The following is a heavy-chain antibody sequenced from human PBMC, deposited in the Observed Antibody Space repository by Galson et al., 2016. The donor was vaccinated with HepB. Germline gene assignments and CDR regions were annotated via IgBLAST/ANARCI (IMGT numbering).Heavy chain of an antibody. CDR2: IRQDGNEK. J-gene: IGHJ3*01. Sequence: SLRLSCAASGFSFTNHWMTWVRQAPGKGLEWVANIRQDGNEKYHAEFVKGRFTISRDNAKNSLYRQMSGLRPEDTAVYYCARDSGYCSGGSCYGDAFDVWGQGAMVTVSS. CDR1: GFSFTNHW. CDR3: ARDSGYCSGGSCYGDAFDV. V-gene: IGHV3-7*01. D-gene: IGHD2-15*01.